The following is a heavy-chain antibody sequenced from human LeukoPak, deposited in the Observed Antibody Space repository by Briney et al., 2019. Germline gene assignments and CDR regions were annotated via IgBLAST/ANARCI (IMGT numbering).Heavy chain of an antibody. CDR2: MNPNSGNT. CDR3: ARGRGKGSGIQTTHNWFDP. CDR1: GYTFTSYD. J-gene: IGHJ5*02. D-gene: IGHD3-10*01. Sequence: ASVKVSCKASGYTFTSYDINWVRQATGQGLEWMGWMNPNSGNTGYAQKFQGRVTITRNTSISTAYMELSSLRSEDTAVYYCARGRGKGSGIQTTHNWFDPWGQGTLVTVSS. V-gene: IGHV1-8*03.